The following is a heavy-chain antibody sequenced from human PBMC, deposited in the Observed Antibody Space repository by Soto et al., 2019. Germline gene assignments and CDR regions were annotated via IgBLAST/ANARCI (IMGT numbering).Heavy chain of an antibody. Sequence: QVQLVQSGAEVKKPGSSVKVSCKASGGAFSTNAFSWVRQAPGQGLEWMGRIIPMFGTPTYSQKFQGRVTITRDISPGTFYGALSGWHFGERGAYSCARKGSLDGGVNSTQGGGTLDYWGQGSLVTVTS. J-gene: IGHJ4*02. CDR2: IIPMFGTP. CDR3: ARKGSLDGGVNSTQGGGTLDY. D-gene: IGHD3-16*01. V-gene: IGHV1-69*06. CDR1: GGAFSTNA.